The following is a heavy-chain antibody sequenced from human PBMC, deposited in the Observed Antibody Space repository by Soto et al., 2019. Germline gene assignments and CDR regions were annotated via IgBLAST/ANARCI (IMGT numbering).Heavy chain of an antibody. J-gene: IGHJ5*02. CDR3: ASSSSSWYPFDP. CDR1: GYSFPIYW. V-gene: IGHV5-51*01. Sequence: GESLKISCKGSGYSFPIYWIGWVRQMPGKGLEWMGIIYPDDSDTRYSPSFQGQVTISADKSISTAYLQWSSLKASDTAVYYCASSSSSWYPFDPWGQGTLVTVSS. CDR2: IYPDDSDT. D-gene: IGHD6-13*01.